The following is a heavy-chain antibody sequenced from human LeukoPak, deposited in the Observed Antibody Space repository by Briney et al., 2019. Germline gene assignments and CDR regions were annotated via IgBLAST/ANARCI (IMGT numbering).Heavy chain of an antibody. J-gene: IGHJ4*02. D-gene: IGHD2-2*02. V-gene: IGHV3-30*18. CDR2: ISYDGSNK. CDR1: RFTFSSYW. CDR3: AKDARYCSSTSCYNDSLDY. Sequence: GGSLRLSCAASRFTFSSYWMHWVRQAPGKGLEWVAVISYDGSNKYYADSVKGRFTISRDNSKNTLYLQMNSLRAEDTAVYYCAKDARYCSSTSCYNDSLDYWGQGTLVTVSS.